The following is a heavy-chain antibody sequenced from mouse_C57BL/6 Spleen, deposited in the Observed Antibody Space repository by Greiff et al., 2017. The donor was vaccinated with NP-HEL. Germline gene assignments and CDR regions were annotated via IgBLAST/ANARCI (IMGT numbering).Heavy chain of an antibody. V-gene: IGHV1-59*01. CDR1: GYTFTSYW. J-gene: IGHJ2*01. CDR2: IDPSDSYT. Sequence: VQLQQPGAELVRPGTSVKLSCKASGYTFTSYWMHWVKQRPGQGLEWIGVIDPSDSYTNYNQKFKGKATLTVDTSSSTAYRQLSSLTSEDSAVYYCARGGTTTVVATDDYWGQGTTLTVSS. D-gene: IGHD1-1*01. CDR3: ARGGTTTVVATDDY.